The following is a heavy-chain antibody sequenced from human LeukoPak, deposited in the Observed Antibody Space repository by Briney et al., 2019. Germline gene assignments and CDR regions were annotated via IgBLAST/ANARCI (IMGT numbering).Heavy chain of an antibody. D-gene: IGHD2-2*01. CDR3: ARVGRRTSFLFDY. CDR1: GFPFSNYW. V-gene: IGHV3-7*03. J-gene: IGHJ4*02. CDR2: INQGGSGK. Sequence: PGGSLRLSCAASGFPFSNYWMTWVRQAPGKGLEWVANINQGGSGKYYVDSVKGRFTISRDNAKNSLYLQINSLRAEDTAVYYCARVGRRTSFLFDYWGQGTLVTVSS.